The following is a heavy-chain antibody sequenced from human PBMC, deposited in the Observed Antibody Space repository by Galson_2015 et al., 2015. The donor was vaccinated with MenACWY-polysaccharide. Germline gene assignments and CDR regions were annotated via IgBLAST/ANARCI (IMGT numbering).Heavy chain of an antibody. D-gene: IGHD3-10*01. CDR1: GFTVSTNY. CDR3: ARICRRSGECFFDY. J-gene: IGHJ4*02. Sequence: SLRLSCAASGFTVSTNYMSWVRQAPGKGLEWVSVIFGGGDTHYADDVKGRFTISRDNSKNTLSLQMNSLRGEDTAVYYCARICRRSGECFFDYWGQGTVVTVSS. V-gene: IGHV3-53*01. CDR2: IFGGGDT.